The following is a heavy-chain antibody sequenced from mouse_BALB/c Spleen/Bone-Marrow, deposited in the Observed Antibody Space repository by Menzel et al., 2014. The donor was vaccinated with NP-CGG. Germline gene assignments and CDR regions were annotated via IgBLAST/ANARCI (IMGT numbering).Heavy chain of an antibody. V-gene: IGHV1-18*01. D-gene: IGHD1-1*01. CDR2: INPYNGGT. CDR1: GYSFTGYT. CDR3: ARWDYYGYAMDY. Sequence: DVQLQESGPELVKPGASMKISCKASGYSFTGYTMNWVKQSHGKNLEWIGLINPYNGGTSYNQKFKGKATLTVDKSSSTAYMEHLSLTSEDSAVYYCARWDYYGYAMDYWGQGTSVTVSS. J-gene: IGHJ4*01.